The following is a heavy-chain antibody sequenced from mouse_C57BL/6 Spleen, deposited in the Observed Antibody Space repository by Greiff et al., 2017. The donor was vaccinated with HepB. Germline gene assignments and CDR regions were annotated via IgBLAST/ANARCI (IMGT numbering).Heavy chain of an antibody. CDR3: ARITTLVASYYFDY. V-gene: IGHV1-18*01. Sequence: VQLQQSGPELVKPGASVKIPCKASGYTFTDYNMDWVKQSHGKSLEWIGDIHPNNGGTIYNQKFKGKATLTVDKSSSTAYMELRSLTSEDTAVYYCARITTLVASYYFDYWGQGTTLTVSS. D-gene: IGHD1-1*01. CDR2: IHPNNGGT. CDR1: GYTFTDYN. J-gene: IGHJ2*01.